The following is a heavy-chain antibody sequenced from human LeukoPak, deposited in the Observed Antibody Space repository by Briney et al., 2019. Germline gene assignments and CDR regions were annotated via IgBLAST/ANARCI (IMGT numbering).Heavy chain of an antibody. D-gene: IGHD2-15*01. Sequence: ASVKVSCKASGYTFTGYYMHWVRQAPGQGLEWMGIINPSGGSTSYAQKFQGRVTMTRDTSTSTVYMELSSLRSEDTAVYYCARVMGRGCSGGSCYEFSMDVWGQGTTVTVSS. CDR3: ARVMGRGCSGGSCYEFSMDV. V-gene: IGHV1-46*01. CDR1: GYTFTGYY. J-gene: IGHJ6*02. CDR2: INPSGGST.